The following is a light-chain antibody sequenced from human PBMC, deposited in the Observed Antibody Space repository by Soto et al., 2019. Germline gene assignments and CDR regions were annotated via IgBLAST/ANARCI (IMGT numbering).Light chain of an antibody. CDR1: QGVSSK. Sequence: IVMTQSPATLYLSGGERATLSWRASQGVSSKLAWYQQKPGQAPRLLIYGASTRATGIPARFSGSVSGTEFTLTISSLEPQDFAVYYGQQRSNWPPITFGQGTRLEIK. CDR2: GAS. CDR3: QQRSNWPPIT. J-gene: IGKJ5*01. V-gene: IGKV3-15*01.